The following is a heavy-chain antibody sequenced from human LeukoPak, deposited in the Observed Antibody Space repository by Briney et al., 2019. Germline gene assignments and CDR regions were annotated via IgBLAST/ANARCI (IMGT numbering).Heavy chain of an antibody. J-gene: IGHJ4*02. CDR3: ARVFSNPTGNDY. Sequence: GGSLRLSCAASGFTFSSYEMNWVRQAPGKGLEWVSYISNSGNTIFYADSVEGRFTISRDNGKNSLYLQMNSLRAEDTAVYYCARVFSNPTGNDYWGQGTLVTVSS. D-gene: IGHD1-1*01. CDR2: ISNSGNTI. V-gene: IGHV3-48*03. CDR1: GFTFSSYE.